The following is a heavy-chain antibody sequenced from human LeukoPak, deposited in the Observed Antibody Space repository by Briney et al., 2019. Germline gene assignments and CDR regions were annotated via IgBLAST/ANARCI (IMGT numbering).Heavy chain of an antibody. CDR2: INPSGGST. CDR3: ARAYCTGGSCLYYYYYGMDV. D-gene: IGHD2-15*01. J-gene: IGHJ6*02. Sequence: ASVKVSCKASGYTFTSYYMHWVRQAPGQGLEWMGIINPSGGSTSYAQKFQGRVTITRDTSASTAYMELRSLRSEDTAVYYCARAYCTGGSCLYYYYYGMDVWGQGTTVTVSS. CDR1: GYTFTSYY. V-gene: IGHV1-46*01.